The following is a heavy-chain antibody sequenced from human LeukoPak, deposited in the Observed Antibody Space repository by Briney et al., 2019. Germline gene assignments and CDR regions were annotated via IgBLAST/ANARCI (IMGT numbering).Heavy chain of an antibody. J-gene: IGHJ5*02. D-gene: IGHD2-2*01. CDR3: ARTIVVVPATKIWFDP. V-gene: IGHV1-8*01. CDR2: MNPNSGNT. Sequence: GASVKVSCKASGYTLTSYDINWVRQTTGQGLEWMGWMNPNSGNTGYAQKCQGGVTITRNTSTSTAYMELSSLRPEDTAVYYCARTIVVVPATKIWFDPWGQGTLVTVSS. CDR1: GYTLTSYD.